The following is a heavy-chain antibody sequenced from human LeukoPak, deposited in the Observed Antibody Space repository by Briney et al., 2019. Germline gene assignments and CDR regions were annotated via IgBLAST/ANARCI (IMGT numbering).Heavy chain of an antibody. CDR1: GGSISSGDYY. CDR2: IYYSGST. CDR3: ASPVPFSGWYCFDY. J-gene: IGHJ4*02. V-gene: IGHV4-30-4*01. Sequence: SETLSLTCTVSGGSISSGDYYWSGIRQPPGKGLEWIGYIYYSGSTYYNPSLKSRVTISVDTSKNQFSLKLSSVTAADTAVYYCASPVPFSGWYCFDYWGQGTLVTVSS. D-gene: IGHD6-19*01.